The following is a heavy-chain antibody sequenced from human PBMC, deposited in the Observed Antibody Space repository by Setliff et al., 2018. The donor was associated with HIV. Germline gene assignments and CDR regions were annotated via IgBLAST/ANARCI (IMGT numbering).Heavy chain of an antibody. CDR2: ISSSSSYI. Sequence: PGGSLRLSCAASGFTFSSYSMNWVRQAPGKGLEWVSSISSSSSYIYYADSVKGRFTISRDNAKNSLYLQMNSLRAEDTAVYYCARVSITYWYSIPRDYYYYMDVWGEGTTVTVSS. D-gene: IGHD2-8*02. CDR3: ARVSITYWYSIPRDYYYYMDV. J-gene: IGHJ6*03. CDR1: GFTFSSYS. V-gene: IGHV3-21*01.